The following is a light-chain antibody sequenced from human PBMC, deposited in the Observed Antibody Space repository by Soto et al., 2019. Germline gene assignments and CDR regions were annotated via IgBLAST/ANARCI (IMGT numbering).Light chain of an antibody. CDR2: DAS. Sequence: DIQMTQSPSSLSASVGDRVTITCQASQDISNYLNWYQQKLGKAPKLLIYDASNLEPGVPSRFSGSGSGTEFIFTISSLQPEDIATYYCQQYDTLSFTFCPGTKVDIK. V-gene: IGKV1-33*01. CDR3: QQYDTLSFT. J-gene: IGKJ3*01. CDR1: QDISNY.